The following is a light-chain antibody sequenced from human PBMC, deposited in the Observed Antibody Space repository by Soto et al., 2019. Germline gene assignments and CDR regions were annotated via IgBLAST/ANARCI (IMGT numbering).Light chain of an antibody. CDR1: QSVSSSY. J-gene: IGKJ5*01. V-gene: IGKV3-20*01. Sequence: EIVLTQSPGTLSLSPGERATLSCRASQSVSSSYLAWYQQKPGQAPRLLIYGSSSRATGIPDRFSGSGSGKNFPLIISRLGLNFFAFFYCQNYASPPTTLGQGTRREIK. CDR2: GSS. CDR3: QNYASPPTT.